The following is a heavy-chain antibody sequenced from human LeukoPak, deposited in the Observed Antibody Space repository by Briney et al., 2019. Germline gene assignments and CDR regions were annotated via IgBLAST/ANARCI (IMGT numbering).Heavy chain of an antibody. CDR3: ASCADYGKNHDAFDI. D-gene: IGHD4-17*01. Sequence: PSETLSLTCTVSGGSISSSSYYWGWIRQPPGKGLEWIGSIYHSGSTYYNPSLKSRVTISVDASKNQFSLKLSSVTAADTAVYYCASCADYGKNHDAFDIWGQGTMVTVSS. J-gene: IGHJ3*02. CDR1: GGSISSSSYY. V-gene: IGHV4-39*07. CDR2: IYHSGST.